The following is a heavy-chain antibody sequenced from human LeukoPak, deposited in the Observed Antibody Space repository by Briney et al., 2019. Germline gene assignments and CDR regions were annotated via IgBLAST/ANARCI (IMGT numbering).Heavy chain of an antibody. V-gene: IGHV1-46*01. J-gene: IGHJ5*02. CDR3: AGDGAMICRSSNCYPRPRWFDR. CDR1: GYNFTSYY. D-gene: IGHD2-2*01. CDR2: INPSGGST. Sequence: ASVKVSCKAFGYNFTSYYMRWVRQAPGQGLEWMGIINPSGGSTSYTQKFQGRVTMTRDTSTSTVYMELSSLRSEDTAVYYCAGDGAMICRSSNCYPRPRWFDRWGQGTLVTVSS.